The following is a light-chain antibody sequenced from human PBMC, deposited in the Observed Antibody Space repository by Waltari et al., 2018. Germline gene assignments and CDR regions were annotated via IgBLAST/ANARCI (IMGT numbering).Light chain of an antibody. Sequence: EIVLTQSPGTLSLSPGERATLSCRASQTVRSSYIAWYQQRPGQAPRLLIHGASSRATGIPYRFSGSGSGTDFTLTISGLEPDDFAVYFCELYDSSPPGYTFGQGTKLEI. J-gene: IGKJ2*01. CDR3: ELYDSSPPGYT. V-gene: IGKV3-20*01. CDR2: GAS. CDR1: QTVRSSY.